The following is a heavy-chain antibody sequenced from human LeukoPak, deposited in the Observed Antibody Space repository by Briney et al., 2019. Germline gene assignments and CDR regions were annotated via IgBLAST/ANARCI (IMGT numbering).Heavy chain of an antibody. J-gene: IGHJ6*03. Sequence: GGSLRLSCGASGFTFSSYSMNWVRQAPGKGLGWVSSISASSIYIYYADSMKGRVTISRDNAKNSLYLQMNSLRAEDTAVYYCARDPTLRSSAYYYYYMDVWGKGTTVTVSS. CDR1: GFTFSSYS. CDR2: ISASSIYI. CDR3: ARDPTLRSSAYYYYYMDV. V-gene: IGHV3-21*06. D-gene: IGHD4-17*01.